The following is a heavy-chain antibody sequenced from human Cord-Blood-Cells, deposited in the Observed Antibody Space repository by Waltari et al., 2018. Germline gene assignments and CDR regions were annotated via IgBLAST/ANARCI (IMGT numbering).Heavy chain of an antibody. D-gene: IGHD3-16*01. V-gene: IGHV4-39*01. CDR1: GGSISSSSYY. CDR3: ARVGAAGTTDAFDI. CDR2: IYYSGSP. J-gene: IGHJ3*02. Sequence: QLQLQESGPGLVKPSETLSLTCTVSGGSISSSSYYWGWIRQPPGKGLEWIGSIYYSGSPYYNPSLKSRVTISVDTSKNQFSLKLSSVTAADTAVYYCARVGAAGTTDAFDIWGQGTMVTVSS.